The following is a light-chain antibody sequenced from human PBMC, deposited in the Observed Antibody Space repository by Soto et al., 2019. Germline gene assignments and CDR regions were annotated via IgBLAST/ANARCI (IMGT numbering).Light chain of an antibody. Sequence: QSVLTQPASVSGSPGQSITISCTGTSSDVGAYNYISWYQQYPGTAPKIMIYEVSNRPSGVSNRFSGSKSGNTASLTISGLQAEDETDYYCSSYTSSSTYVFGTGTKVTVL. V-gene: IGLV2-14*01. CDR2: EVS. J-gene: IGLJ1*01. CDR3: SSYTSSSTYV. CDR1: SSDVGAYNY.